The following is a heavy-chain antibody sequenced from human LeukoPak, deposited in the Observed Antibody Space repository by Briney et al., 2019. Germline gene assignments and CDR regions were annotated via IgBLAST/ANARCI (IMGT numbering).Heavy chain of an antibody. D-gene: IGHD2-15*01. CDR3: ARDISSSTRAFDI. J-gene: IGHJ3*02. CDR1: GFTLSTYE. CDR2: ISRLGSGSHI. V-gene: IGHV3-48*03. Sequence: GGSLRLSCAASGFTLSTYEMTWVRQAPGKGLEWVSYISRLGSGSHIFYADSVKGRFTISRDTAKNSLYLQMNNLGGEDTAVYYCARDISSSTRAFDIWGQGTMVTVSS.